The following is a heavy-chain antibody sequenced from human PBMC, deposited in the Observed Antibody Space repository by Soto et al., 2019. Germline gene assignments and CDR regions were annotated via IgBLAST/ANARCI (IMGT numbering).Heavy chain of an antibody. J-gene: IGHJ4*02. V-gene: IGHV3-74*03. CDR2: IDSDGSTT. CDR3: AKDSLEITMVRGVITGDY. D-gene: IGHD3-10*01. Sequence: GGSLRLSCAASGFTFRRYWMHWVRQAPGKGLVWVSRIDSDGSTTQYEDSVRGRFTISRDNAKNTLYLQMNSMRAEDTAVYYCAKDSLEITMVRGVITGDYWGQGTLVTVSS. CDR1: GFTFRRYW.